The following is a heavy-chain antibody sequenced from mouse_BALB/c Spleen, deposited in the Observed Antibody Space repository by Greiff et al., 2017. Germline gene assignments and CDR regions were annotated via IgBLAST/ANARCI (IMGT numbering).Heavy chain of an antibody. Sequence: EVQVVESGGGLVKPGGSLKLSCAASGFTFSSYTMSWVRQTPEKRLEWVATISSGGSYTYYPDSVKGRFTISRDNAKNTLYLQMSSLKSEDTAMYYCTRNLATTGDYWGQGTTLTVSS. V-gene: IGHV5-6-4*01. J-gene: IGHJ2*01. CDR1: GFTFSSYT. D-gene: IGHD1-1*01. CDR3: TRNLATTGDY. CDR2: ISSGGSYT.